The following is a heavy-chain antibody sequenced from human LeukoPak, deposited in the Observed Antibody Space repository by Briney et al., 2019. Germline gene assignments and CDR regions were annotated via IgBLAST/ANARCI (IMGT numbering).Heavy chain of an antibody. J-gene: IGHJ4*02. D-gene: IGHD1-26*01. CDR1: GFTFSSYT. Sequence: GGSLRLSCTASGFTFSSYTMSWVRQAPGKGLKWVSTITTGGPNTYYADPVKGRFTISRDNSKNTLYLQMNSLRAEDTAVYYCAKKGATTGDFDYWGQGTLVTVSS. CDR3: AKKGATTGDFDY. V-gene: IGHV3-23*01. CDR2: ITTGGPNT.